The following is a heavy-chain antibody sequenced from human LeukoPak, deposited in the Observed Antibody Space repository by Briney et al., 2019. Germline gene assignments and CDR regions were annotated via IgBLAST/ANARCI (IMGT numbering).Heavy chain of an antibody. V-gene: IGHV3-7*01. CDR3: ARALGLEWLYAPYDWFDP. CDR2: IKQDGSEK. CDR1: GFTFSSYW. D-gene: IGHD3-3*01. Sequence: GGSLRLSCAASGFTFSSYWMSWVRQAPGKGLEWVANIKQDGSEKYYVDSVKGRFTISRDNAKNSLYLQMNSLRAEDTAVYYCARALGLEWLYAPYDWFDPWGQGTLVTVSS. J-gene: IGHJ5*02.